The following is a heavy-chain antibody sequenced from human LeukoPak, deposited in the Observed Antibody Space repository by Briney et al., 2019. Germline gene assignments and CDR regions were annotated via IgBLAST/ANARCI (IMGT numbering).Heavy chain of an antibody. CDR3: ARIGNYYFDY. J-gene: IGHJ4*02. CDR1: GGSISSGNW. CDR2: VYHSGST. Sequence: SETLSLTCAVSGGSISSGNWWSWVRQPPGKGLEWIGEVYHSGSTNYNPSLKSRVTMSVDKSKNQFSLKLTSVTAADTAVYYCARIGNYYFDYWGQGTLVTVSS. V-gene: IGHV4-4*02. D-gene: IGHD1-1*01.